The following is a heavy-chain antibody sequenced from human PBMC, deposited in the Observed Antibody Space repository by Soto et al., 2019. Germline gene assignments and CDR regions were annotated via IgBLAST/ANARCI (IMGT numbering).Heavy chain of an antibody. D-gene: IGHD6-25*01. CDR1: GGSISSYY. Sequence: SETLSLTCTVSGGSISSYYWSWIRQPPGKGLEWIGYIYYSGSTNYNPSLKSRVTISVDTSKNQFSLKLSSVTAADTAVYYCARAGFADYYYYYMDVWGKGTTVTVSS. V-gene: IGHV4-59*01. CDR2: IYYSGST. J-gene: IGHJ6*03. CDR3: ARAGFADYYYYYMDV.